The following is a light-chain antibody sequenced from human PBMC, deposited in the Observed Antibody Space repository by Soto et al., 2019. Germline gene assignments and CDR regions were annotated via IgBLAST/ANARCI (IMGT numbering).Light chain of an antibody. J-gene: IGKJ1*01. Sequence: LQITQSPSSLSASVGDRFTIPFRASQGISNYLAWYQQKPGKVPKLLIYAASTLQSGVPSRFSGSGSGTDFTLTISRLEPEDFAVYYCQQYGSSPQTFGQGTKVDIK. V-gene: IGKV1-27*01. CDR2: AAS. CDR1: QGISNY. CDR3: QQYGSSPQT.